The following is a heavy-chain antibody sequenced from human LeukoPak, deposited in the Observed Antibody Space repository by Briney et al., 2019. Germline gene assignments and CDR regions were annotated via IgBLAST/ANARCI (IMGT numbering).Heavy chain of an antibody. CDR2: IKQVGSEK. V-gene: IGHV3-7*03. Sequence: GGSLRLSCVASGFIFSSYWVGWVRQAPGEGRGWVANIKQVGSEKYYVASVKGRFTISRDNAKNQLYLQMNSLRAEDTAVYYCARDFSGGLWFDPWGQGTLVTVSS. CDR3: ARDFSGGLWFDP. D-gene: IGHD2-15*01. J-gene: IGHJ5*02. CDR1: GFIFSSYW.